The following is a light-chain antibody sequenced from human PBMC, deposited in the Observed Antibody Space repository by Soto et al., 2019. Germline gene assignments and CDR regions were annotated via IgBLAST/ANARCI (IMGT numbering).Light chain of an antibody. J-gene: IGKJ1*01. CDR1: QSIASS. CDR2: AAS. CDR3: QQSYSLHRT. Sequence: DVQMTQSPSSLSSYVGDRVTISCRASQSIASSLHWYQQKSGKAPKLLISAASTLQSGVPLRFSGSGSGTDFTLTISSLQPEDFATYYCQQSYSLHRTFGQGTKVDIK. V-gene: IGKV1-39*01.